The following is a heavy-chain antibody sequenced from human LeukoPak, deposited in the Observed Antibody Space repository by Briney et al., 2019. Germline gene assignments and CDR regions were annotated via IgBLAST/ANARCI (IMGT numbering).Heavy chain of an antibody. Sequence: PGGSLRLSCAASGFTFSSYWMSWVRQAPGKGLEWVANIKQDGSEKYYVESVKGRFTISRDNAKNSLYLQMNSLRAEDTAVYYCARALLEWLGLAFDIWGQGTMVTVSS. J-gene: IGHJ3*02. CDR1: GFTFSSYW. D-gene: IGHD3-3*01. CDR2: IKQDGSEK. CDR3: ARALLEWLGLAFDI. V-gene: IGHV3-7*01.